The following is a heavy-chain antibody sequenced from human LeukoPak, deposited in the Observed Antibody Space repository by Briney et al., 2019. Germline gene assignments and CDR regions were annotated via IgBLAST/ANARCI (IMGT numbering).Heavy chain of an antibody. CDR3: ARDKLEYCSSTSCSPGAFDI. CDR2: ISAYNGNT. D-gene: IGHD2-2*01. V-gene: IGHV1-18*01. CDR1: GYTFTSYG. Sequence: ASVKVSCKASGYTFTSYGISWVRQAPGQGLEWMRWISAYNGNTNYAQKHQGRVTMTTDTSTTTAYMELRSLRSDDTAVYYCARDKLEYCSSTSCSPGAFDIWGQGTMVTVSS. J-gene: IGHJ3*02.